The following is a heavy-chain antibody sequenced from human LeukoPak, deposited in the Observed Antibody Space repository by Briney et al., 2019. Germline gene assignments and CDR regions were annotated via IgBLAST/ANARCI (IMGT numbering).Heavy chain of an antibody. J-gene: IGHJ6*03. CDR3: ARVVAARPTTYYYYYMDV. Sequence: SETLSLTCSVSGGSISSYYWSWIRQPAGKGLEWIGRIYTSGSTNCNPSLKSRVTMSVDTSKNEFSLNLSSVTAADTAMYYCARVVAARPTTYYYYYMDVWGKGTNVTVSS. V-gene: IGHV4-4*07. CDR2: IYTSGST. CDR1: GGSISSYY. D-gene: IGHD6-6*01.